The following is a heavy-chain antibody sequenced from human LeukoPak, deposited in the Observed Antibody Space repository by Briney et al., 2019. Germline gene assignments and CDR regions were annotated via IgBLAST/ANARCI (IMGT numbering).Heavy chain of an antibody. D-gene: IGHD1-20*01. CDR3: VKDLWRYRNNWFDY. V-gene: IGHV3-23*01. J-gene: IGHJ4*02. CDR2: ISGSGGGT. Sequence: GGSLRLSCAASGFTFSSYAMSWVRQAPEKGLEWVSTISGSGGGTYYADSVKGRFTISRDDSKNTLYLQMNSLRAEDTAVYYCVKDLWRYRNNWFDYWGQGTLVPVSS. CDR1: GFTFSSYA.